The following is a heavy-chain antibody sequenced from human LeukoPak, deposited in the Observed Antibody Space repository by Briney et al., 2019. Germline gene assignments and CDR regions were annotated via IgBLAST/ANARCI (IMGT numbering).Heavy chain of an antibody. CDR2: ISYDGSNK. J-gene: IGHJ4*02. V-gene: IGHV3-30*18. D-gene: IGHD2-2*02. CDR1: GFTFSSYG. Sequence: PGGSLRLSCAASGFTFSSYGMHWVRQAPGKGLEWVAVISYDGSNKYYADSVKGRFTISRDNSKNTLYLQMNSLRAEDTAVYYCAKDWYCSSTSCYTLDYWGQGTLVTVSS. CDR3: AKDWYCSSTSCYTLDY.